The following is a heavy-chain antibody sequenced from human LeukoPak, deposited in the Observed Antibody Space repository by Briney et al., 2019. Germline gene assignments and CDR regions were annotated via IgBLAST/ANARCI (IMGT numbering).Heavy chain of an antibody. D-gene: IGHD2-2*01. CDR2: ISISSSSI. CDR3: ARVQRGYCSSTSCYYFDF. J-gene: IGHJ4*02. CDR1: GFTFSTYS. Sequence: AGGSLRLSRAASGFTFSTYSMNWVRQAPGKGLEWVSSISISSSSIYYADSMKGRFTISRDNAKNSLYLQMNSLRAEDTAVYYCARVQRGYCSSTSCYYFDFWGQGTLVTVSS. V-gene: IGHV3-21*01.